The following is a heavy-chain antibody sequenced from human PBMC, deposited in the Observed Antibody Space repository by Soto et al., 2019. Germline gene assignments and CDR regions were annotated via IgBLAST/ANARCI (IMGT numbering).Heavy chain of an antibody. Sequence: QVQLVESGGGVAQPGRSLRLFCAASGFTLSSYSLHWVRQSPGKGLEWVAAISSDGTEKHYADSVKGRFTISRDNSKNTLSLKLNSLRTEDTAVSYCARMFGFSYGPANRGMDVWGQGTTVTVSS. CDR1: GFTLSSYS. D-gene: IGHD5-18*01. J-gene: IGHJ6*02. CDR3: ARMFGFSYGPANRGMDV. CDR2: ISSDGTEK. V-gene: IGHV3-30*04.